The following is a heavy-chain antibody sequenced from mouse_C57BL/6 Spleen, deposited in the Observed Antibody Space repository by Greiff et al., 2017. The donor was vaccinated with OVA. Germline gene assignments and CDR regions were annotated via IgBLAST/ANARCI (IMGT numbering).Heavy chain of an antibody. CDR3: ARSLLPHAMDY. V-gene: IGHV5-17*01. D-gene: IGHD1-1*01. CDR1: GFTFSDYG. J-gene: IGHJ4*01. Sequence: DVKLQESGGGLVKPGGSLKLSCAASGFTFSDYGMHWVRQAPEKGLEWVAYISSGSSTIYYADTVKGRFTISRDNAKNTLFLQMTSLRSEDTAMYYCARSLLPHAMDYWGQGTSVTVSS. CDR2: ISSGSSTI.